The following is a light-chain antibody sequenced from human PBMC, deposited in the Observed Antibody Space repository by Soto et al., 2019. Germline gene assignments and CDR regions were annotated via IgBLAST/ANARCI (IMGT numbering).Light chain of an antibody. J-gene: IGLJ1*01. V-gene: IGLV1-40*01. CDR2: GNS. Sequence: QAVVTQPPSVSGAPGQRVTISCTGSSSNIGAGYDVHWYQQLPGTAPKLLIYGNSNRPSGVPDRFSGSKSGTSASLAITGIKADDEADYYCQSYDSSVTLRVFGTGTKLTVL. CDR3: QSYDSSVTLRV. CDR1: SSNIGAGYD.